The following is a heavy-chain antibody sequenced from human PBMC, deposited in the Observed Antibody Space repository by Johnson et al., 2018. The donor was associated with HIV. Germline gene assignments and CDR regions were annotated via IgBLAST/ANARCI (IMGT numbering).Heavy chain of an antibody. Sequence: VQLVESGGGVVQPGRSLRLSCAASGFTVSSNYMSWVRQAPGKGLEWVSVIYSGGRTYYADSVKDRFTISRDNYKNTLYLQMNSLRAEDTAVYYCARDQIAAAWAFDIWGQGTMVTVSS. D-gene: IGHD6-13*01. V-gene: IGHV3-66*02. CDR2: IYSGGRT. CDR1: GFTVSSNY. CDR3: ARDQIAAAWAFDI. J-gene: IGHJ3*02.